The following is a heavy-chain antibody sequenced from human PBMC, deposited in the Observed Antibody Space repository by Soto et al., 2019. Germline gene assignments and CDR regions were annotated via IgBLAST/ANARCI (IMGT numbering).Heavy chain of an antibody. Sequence: GASVKVSCKASGGTFISYAISWVRQAPGQGLEWMGGIIPIFGTANYAQKFQGRVTITADESTSTAYMELSSLRSEDTAVYYCARGILAAAVMWFDPWGQGTLVTV. J-gene: IGHJ5*02. D-gene: IGHD6-13*01. CDR1: GGTFISYA. CDR3: ARGILAAAVMWFDP. CDR2: IIPIFGTA. V-gene: IGHV1-69*13.